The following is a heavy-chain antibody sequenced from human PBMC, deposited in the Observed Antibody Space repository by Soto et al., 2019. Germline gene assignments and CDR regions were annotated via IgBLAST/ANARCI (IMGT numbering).Heavy chain of an antibody. Sequence: PGGSLRLSCAASGFTFSSYAMSWVRQAPGKGLEWVSAISGSGGSTYYADSVKGRFTISRDNSKNTLYLQMNSLRAEDTAVCYCAKDRYGSGSYYPKLNWFDPWGQGTLVTVSS. J-gene: IGHJ5*02. CDR3: AKDRYGSGSYYPKLNWFDP. CDR2: ISGSGGST. D-gene: IGHD3-10*01. CDR1: GFTFSSYA. V-gene: IGHV3-23*01.